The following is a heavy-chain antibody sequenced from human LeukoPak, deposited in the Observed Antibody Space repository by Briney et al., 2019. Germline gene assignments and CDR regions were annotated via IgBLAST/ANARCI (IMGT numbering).Heavy chain of an antibody. Sequence: GTSLRLSCAASGFIFSACSVHWVRQAPGKGLEWVSVIYSGGSTYYADSVKGRFTISRDNSKNTLYLQMNSLRAEDTAVYYCARDSWSGYYAVYWGQGTLVTVSS. D-gene: IGHD3-3*01. CDR1: GFIFSACS. CDR3: ARDSWSGYYAVY. V-gene: IGHV3-53*01. CDR2: IYSGGST. J-gene: IGHJ4*02.